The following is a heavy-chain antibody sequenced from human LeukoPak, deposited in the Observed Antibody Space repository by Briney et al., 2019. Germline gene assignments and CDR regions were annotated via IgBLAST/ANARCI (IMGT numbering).Heavy chain of an antibody. CDR2: FDPEDGET. V-gene: IGHV1-24*01. CDR1: GYTLTELS. CDR3: ATDLGRVAFYYGSGSYSDFDC. J-gene: IGHJ4*02. Sequence: ASVKVSCKVSGYTLTELSMHWVRQAPGKGLEWMGGFDPEDGETIYAQKFQGRVTMTEDTSTGTAYMELSSLRSEDTAVYYCATDLGRVAFYYGSGSYSDFDCWGQGTLVTISS. D-gene: IGHD3-10*01.